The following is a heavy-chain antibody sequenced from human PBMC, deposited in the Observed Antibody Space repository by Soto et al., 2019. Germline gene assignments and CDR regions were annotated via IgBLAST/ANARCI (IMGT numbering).Heavy chain of an antibody. Sequence: QVQLVESGGGVVQPGRSLRLSCAASGFTFSSYGMHWVRQAPGKGLEWVAVIWYDGSNKYYADSVKGRFTISRDNSKNTLYLQMNSLRAEDTAVYYCARDIEGRGRHGWFDPWGQGTLVTVSS. CDR3: ARDIEGRGRHGWFDP. CDR1: GFTFSSYG. D-gene: IGHD3-16*01. J-gene: IGHJ5*02. V-gene: IGHV3-33*01. CDR2: IWYDGSNK.